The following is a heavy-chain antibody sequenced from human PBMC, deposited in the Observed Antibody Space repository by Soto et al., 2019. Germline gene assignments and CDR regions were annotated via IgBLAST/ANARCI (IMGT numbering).Heavy chain of an antibody. Sequence: SETLSLTCTVSGGSISSYYWSWIRQPPGKGLEWIGYIYYSGSTNYNPSLKSRVTISVDTSKNQFSLKLSSVTAADTAVYYCARIKTDSSSWYYYYYGMDVWGQGTTVTVSS. CDR2: IYYSGST. V-gene: IGHV4-59*08. CDR1: GGSISSYY. CDR3: ARIKTDSSSWYYYYYGMDV. J-gene: IGHJ6*02. D-gene: IGHD6-13*01.